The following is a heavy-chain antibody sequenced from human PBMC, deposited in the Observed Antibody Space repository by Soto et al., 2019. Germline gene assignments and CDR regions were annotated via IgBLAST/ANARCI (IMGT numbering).Heavy chain of an antibody. V-gene: IGHV3-23*01. CDR3: AKVPGLDILTGYYAPNWFDP. Sequence: GGSLRLSCAASGFTFSSYAMSWVRQAPGKGLEWVSAISGSGGSTYYADSVKGRFTISRDNSKNTLYLQMNSLRAEDTAVYYCAKVPGLDILTGYYAPNWFDPWGQGTLVTVSS. CDR2: ISGSGGST. CDR1: GFTFSSYA. D-gene: IGHD3-9*01. J-gene: IGHJ5*02.